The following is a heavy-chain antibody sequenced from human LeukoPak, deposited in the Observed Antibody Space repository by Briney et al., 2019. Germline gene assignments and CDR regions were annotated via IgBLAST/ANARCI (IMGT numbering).Heavy chain of an antibody. D-gene: IGHD3-3*01. J-gene: IGHJ4*02. Sequence: GGSLRLSCAASGFTFSNAWMSWVRQAPGKGLEWVGRIKSKTDGGTTDYAAPVKGRFTISRDDSKNTLYLQMNSLKTEDTAVYYRTTVDDFWSGYYDYWGQGTLVTVSS. V-gene: IGHV3-15*01. CDR2: IKSKTDGGTT. CDR1: GFTFSNAW. CDR3: TTVDDFWSGYYDY.